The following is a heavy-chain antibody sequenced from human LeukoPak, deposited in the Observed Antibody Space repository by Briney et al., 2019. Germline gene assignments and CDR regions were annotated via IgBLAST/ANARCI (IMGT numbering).Heavy chain of an antibody. CDR3: ARHHEYERNSYGMDA. CDR1: GFTFSSYA. J-gene: IGHJ6*02. CDR2: ISSGGTIT. Sequence: GGSLRLSCAASGFTFSSYAMHWVRQAPGKGLEWVSYISSGGTITYHADSVKGRFTVSRDNAKKSLYLQMNSLRGEDTAVYYCARHHEYERNSYGMDAWGQGTTVTVSS. D-gene: IGHD3-16*01. V-gene: IGHV3-48*04.